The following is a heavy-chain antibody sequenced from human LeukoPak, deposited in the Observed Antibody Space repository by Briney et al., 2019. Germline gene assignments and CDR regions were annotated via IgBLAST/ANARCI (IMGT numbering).Heavy chain of an antibody. CDR2: ISGSGGST. V-gene: IGHV3-23*01. J-gene: IGHJ6*03. Sequence: GGSLRLSCAASGFTFSSYAMSWVRQAPGKGLEWVSAISGSGGSTYYADSVKGRFTISRDNSKNTLYLQMNSLRAEDTAVNYCAKGRDCSGGSCYSYYYYYYMDVWGKGTTVTVSS. D-gene: IGHD2-15*01. CDR1: GFTFSSYA. CDR3: AKGRDCSGGSCYSYYYYYYMDV.